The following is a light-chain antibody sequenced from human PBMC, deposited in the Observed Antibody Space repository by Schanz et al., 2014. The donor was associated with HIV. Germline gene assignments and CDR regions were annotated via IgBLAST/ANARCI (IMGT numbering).Light chain of an antibody. CDR3: QQYDAYPWT. CDR1: QSISNW. V-gene: IGKV1-5*03. J-gene: IGKJ1*01. CDR2: KAS. Sequence: DIQMTQSPSTLSASVGDRVTITCRASQSISNWLAWYQQKSGKAPKPLIFKASTLQSGVPSRFSGSGSGTEFTLTISSLQPDDSATYYCQQYDAYPWTFGQGPRWRSN.